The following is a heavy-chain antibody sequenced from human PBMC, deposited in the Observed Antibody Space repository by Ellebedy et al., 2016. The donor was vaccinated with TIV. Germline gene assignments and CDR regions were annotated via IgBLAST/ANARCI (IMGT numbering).Heavy chain of an antibody. D-gene: IGHD6-19*01. Sequence: GESLKISCAASGFTFSSYAMSWVRQAPGKGLEWVSAVSDSGGTAFYADSVKGRFTISRDNSKNTLYLVMNSLRAEDTAVYYCAKDGSGWFGPPVGDWGQGTLVTVSS. J-gene: IGHJ4*02. CDR3: AKDGSGWFGPPVGD. V-gene: IGHV3-23*01. CDR2: VSDSGGTA. CDR1: GFTFSSYA.